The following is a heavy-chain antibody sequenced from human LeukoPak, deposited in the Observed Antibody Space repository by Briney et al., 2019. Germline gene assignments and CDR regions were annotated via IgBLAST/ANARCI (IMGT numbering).Heavy chain of an antibody. J-gene: IGHJ4*02. CDR2: ISGSGGST. CDR1: GFTFSSYA. Sequence: GGSLRLSCAASGFTFSSYAMSWVRQPPGKGLEWVSAISGSGGSTYYADSVKRRFTISRDNSKNTLYLQMNSLRAEVTAVYYCAKDTQTYGDYLFVYWGQGTLVTVSS. CDR3: AKDTQTYGDYLFVY. D-gene: IGHD4-17*01. V-gene: IGHV3-23*01.